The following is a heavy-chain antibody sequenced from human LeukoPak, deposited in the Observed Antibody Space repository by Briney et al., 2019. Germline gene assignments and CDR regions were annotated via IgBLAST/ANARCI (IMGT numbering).Heavy chain of an antibody. V-gene: IGHV4-39*01. D-gene: IGHD1-26*01. CDR3: ARRSDSGSDDGEDYFDY. CDR2: MYYDGTT. CDR1: GGSIFSTSFY. J-gene: IGHJ4*02. Sequence: PSETLSLACTVSGGSIFSTSFYWGWIRQPPGKGLEWIGSMYYDGTTYHNPSLKSRVTISVDTSNSQFSLRLTSVTAADTAVYFCARRSDSGSDDGEDYFDYWGQGTLVTASS.